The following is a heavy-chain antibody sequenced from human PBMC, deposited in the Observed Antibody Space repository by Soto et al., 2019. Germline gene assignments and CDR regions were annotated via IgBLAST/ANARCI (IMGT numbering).Heavy chain of an antibody. V-gene: IGHV4-4*07. D-gene: IGHD3-9*01. CDR2: IYTSGST. CDR3: ARGTDVLRYFDFYGMDV. Sequence: SETLSLTCTVSGGSISSYYWSWIRQPAGKGLEWIGRIYTSGSTNYNPSLKSRVTMSVDPSKNQFSLKLSSVTAADTAVYYCARGTDVLRYFDFYGMDVWGQGTTVTVSS. J-gene: IGHJ6*02. CDR1: GGSISSYY.